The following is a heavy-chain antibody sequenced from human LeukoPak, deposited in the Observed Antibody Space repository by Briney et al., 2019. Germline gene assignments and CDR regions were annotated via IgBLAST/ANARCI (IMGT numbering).Heavy chain of an antibody. CDR1: WFNVSNHY. CDR2: IYSGGST. Sequence: PGGALKLSCAASWFNVSNHYISWVRQAPGEGLGLVSVIYSGGSTYYSDSVKGRFTISKDNSQNSLYLQMNSLRAENTAVDYCATTDIVATMEYYYYYDMDVWGQGTTVTVSS. J-gene: IGHJ6*02. D-gene: IGHD5-12*01. CDR3: ATTDIVATMEYYYYYDMDV. V-gene: IGHV3-53*01.